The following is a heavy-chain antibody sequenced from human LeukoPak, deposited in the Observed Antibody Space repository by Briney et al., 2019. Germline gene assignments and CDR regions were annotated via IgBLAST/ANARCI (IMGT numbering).Heavy chain of an antibody. D-gene: IGHD3-10*01. CDR3: TTGFGEFYYFDY. V-gene: IGHV3-15*01. Sequence: GGSLRLPCAASGFTFSNAWMSWVRQAPGKGLEWVGRIKSKTDGGTTDYAAPVKGRFTISRDDSKNTLYLQMNSLKTEDTAVYYCTTGFGEFYYFDYWGQGTLVTVSS. CDR1: GFTFSNAW. CDR2: IKSKTDGGTT. J-gene: IGHJ4*02.